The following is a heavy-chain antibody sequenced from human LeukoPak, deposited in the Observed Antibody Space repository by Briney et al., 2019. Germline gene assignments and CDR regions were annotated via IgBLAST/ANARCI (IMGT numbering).Heavy chain of an antibody. J-gene: IGHJ5*02. V-gene: IGHV3-23*01. CDR1: GFTFSSYA. CDR3: ARDHQEVSKQVTIHHH. D-gene: IGHD3-10*01. Sequence: GGTLRLSCAASGFTFSSYAMSWVRQAPGKGLEWVSAISGSGGSTYYADSVKGRFTISRDNSKNTLYLQMNSLRAEDTAVYYCARDHQEVSKQVTIHHHWGQGTLVTVSS. CDR2: ISGSGGST.